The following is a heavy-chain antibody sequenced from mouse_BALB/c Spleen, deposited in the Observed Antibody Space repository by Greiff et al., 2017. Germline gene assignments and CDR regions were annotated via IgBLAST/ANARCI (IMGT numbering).Heavy chain of an antibody. D-gene: IGHD1-2*01. CDR3: ALKFITTASWFAY. Sequence: DVHLVESGPGLVKPSQSLSLTCTVTGYSITSDYAWNWIRQFPGNKLEWMGYISYSGSTSYNPSLKSRISITRDTSKNQFFLQLNSVTTEDTATYYCALKFITTASWFAYWGQGTLVTVSA. CDR1: GYSITSDYA. V-gene: IGHV3-2*02. CDR2: ISYSGST. J-gene: IGHJ3*01.